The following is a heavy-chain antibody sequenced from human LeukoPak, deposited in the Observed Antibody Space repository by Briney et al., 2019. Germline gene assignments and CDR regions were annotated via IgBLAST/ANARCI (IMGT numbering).Heavy chain of an antibody. Sequence: GGSLRLSCAASGFTFSSYGMHWVRQAPGKGLEWVAFIRYDGSNKYYADSVKGRFTISRDNSKNTLYLQMNSLRAEDTAVYYCAKELPRVVVVPAAMNDYWGQGTMVTVSS. J-gene: IGHJ4*02. CDR1: GFTFSSYG. V-gene: IGHV3-30*02. CDR2: IRYDGSNK. D-gene: IGHD2-2*01. CDR3: AKELPRVVVVPAAMNDY.